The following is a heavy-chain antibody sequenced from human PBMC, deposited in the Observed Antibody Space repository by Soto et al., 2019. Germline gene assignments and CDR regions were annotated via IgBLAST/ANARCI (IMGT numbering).Heavy chain of an antibody. J-gene: IGHJ4*02. CDR2: IHYSGST. Sequence: QVQLQESGPGLVKPSETLSLTCTVSGGSISSHYWSCIRQPPGKGLEWIGSIHYSGSTHYNPSLKSRVTMSVDTSKNHFSLKLSSVTAADAAVYYCARHGGGYSDGELDYWGQGTQVTVSS. V-gene: IGHV4-59*08. CDR3: ARHGGGYSDGELDY. D-gene: IGHD5-18*01. CDR1: GGSISSHY.